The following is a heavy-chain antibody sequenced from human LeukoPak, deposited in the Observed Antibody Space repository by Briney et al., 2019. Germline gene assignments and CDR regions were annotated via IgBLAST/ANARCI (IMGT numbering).Heavy chain of an antibody. Sequence: GGSLRLSCAASGFTLSTYAMNWVRQAPGKGLEWIAFISDSGHTKYNADSVKGRFTISRDNAKNSVFLQMNSLRDEDTAVYYCARKELEGSWFDPWGQGTLVTVTS. J-gene: IGHJ5*02. CDR2: ISDSGHTK. CDR1: GFTLSTYA. V-gene: IGHV3-48*02. D-gene: IGHD3-3*01. CDR3: ARKELEGSWFDP.